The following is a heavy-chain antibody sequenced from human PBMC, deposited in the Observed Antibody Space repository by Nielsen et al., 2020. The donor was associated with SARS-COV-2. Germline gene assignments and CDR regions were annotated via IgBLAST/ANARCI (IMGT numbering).Heavy chain of an antibody. J-gene: IGHJ4*02. Sequence: GSLKISCAASGFTFSSYSMNWVRQAPGKGLEWVSYISSSSSTIYYADSVKGRFTISRDNAKNSLYPQMNSLRDEDTAVYYCARGGGDYWGQGTLVTASS. CDR3: ARGGGDY. D-gene: IGHD3-10*01. V-gene: IGHV3-48*02. CDR1: GFTFSSYS. CDR2: ISSSSSTI.